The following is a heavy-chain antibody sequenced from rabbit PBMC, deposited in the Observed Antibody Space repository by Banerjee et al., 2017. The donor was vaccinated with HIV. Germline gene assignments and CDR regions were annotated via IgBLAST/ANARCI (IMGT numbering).Heavy chain of an antibody. CDR1: GFTISSYH. CDR2: IYVGSSGST. D-gene: IGHD4-1*01. CDR3: ARDLAGVIGWNFGL. V-gene: IGHV1S40*01. Sequence: QSLEESGGDLVKPGASLTLTCTASGFTISSYHMCWVRQAPGKGLEWIACIYVGSSGSTYYANWAKGRFTISKTSSTAVTLQMTSLTAADTATYFCARDLAGVIGWNFGLWGPGTLVTVS. J-gene: IGHJ4*01.